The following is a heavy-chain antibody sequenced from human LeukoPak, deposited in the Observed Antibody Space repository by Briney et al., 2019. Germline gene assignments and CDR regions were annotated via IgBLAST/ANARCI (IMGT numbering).Heavy chain of an antibody. V-gene: IGHV3-30-3*01. D-gene: IGHD6-19*01. CDR3: ARSGQWLVWYYFDY. CDR1: GFAFSSYA. J-gene: IGHJ4*02. CDR2: ISYDGGNK. Sequence: PGGSLRLPCAASGFAFSSYAMHWVRQAPGKGLEWVAVISYDGGNKYYADSVKGRFTISRDNSKNTLYLQMNSLRAEDTAVYYCARSGQWLVWYYFDYWGQGTLVTVSS.